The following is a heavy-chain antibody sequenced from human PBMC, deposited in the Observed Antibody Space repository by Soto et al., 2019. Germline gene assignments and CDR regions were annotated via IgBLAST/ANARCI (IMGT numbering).Heavy chain of an antibody. CDR2: TYYRSKWYN. Sequence: SQTLSLTCAISGDSVSSNSAAWNWIRQSPSRGLEWLGRTYYRSKWYNDYAVSVKSRITINPDTSKNQFYLQLNSVTPEDTAVYYGAKGYSYGPNWFDPWGQGTLVTVSS. CDR3: AKGYSYGPNWFDP. V-gene: IGHV6-1*01. D-gene: IGHD5-18*01. CDR1: GDSVSSNSAA. J-gene: IGHJ5*02.